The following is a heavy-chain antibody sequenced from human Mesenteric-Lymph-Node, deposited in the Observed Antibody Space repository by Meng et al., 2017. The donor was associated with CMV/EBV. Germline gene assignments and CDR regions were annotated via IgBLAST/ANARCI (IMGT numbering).Heavy chain of an antibody. CDR3: ARGDTVVTPDY. CDR1: GYTFTTYY. Sequence: ASVKVSCKASGYTFTTYYMHWMRQAPGQGLEWVGWIHPNSGATNYAQNFQGRVTMTRDTSITTAYMDLSSLRIDDTAVYYCARGDTVVTPDYWGQGSLVTVSS. CDR2: IHPNSGAT. V-gene: IGHV1-2*02. J-gene: IGHJ4*02. D-gene: IGHD4-23*01.